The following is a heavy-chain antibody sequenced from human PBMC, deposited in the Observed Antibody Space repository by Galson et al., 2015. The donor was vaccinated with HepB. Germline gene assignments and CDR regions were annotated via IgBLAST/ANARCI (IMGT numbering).Heavy chain of an antibody. CDR2: ITYDDSNK. Sequence: SLRLSCAASGFTFSTYAMYWVRQAPGKGLEWVAVITYDDSNKYYADSVTGRFTISNDNAKNTLYLQMNSLRPEDTAIYYCARSLILHCTIGVCPPGFDYWGQGTLVTVSS. CDR1: GFTFSTYA. D-gene: IGHD2-8*01. V-gene: IGHV3-30-3*01. J-gene: IGHJ4*02. CDR3: ARSLILHCTIGVCPPGFDY.